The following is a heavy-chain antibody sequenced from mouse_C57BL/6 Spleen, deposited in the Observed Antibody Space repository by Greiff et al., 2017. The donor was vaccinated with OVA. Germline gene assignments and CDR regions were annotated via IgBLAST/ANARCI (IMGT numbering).Heavy chain of an antibody. Sequence: VKLQESGPGLVAPSQRLSITCTVSGFSLTSYAISWVRQPPGKGLEWLGVIWTGGGTNYNSALKSRLSISKDNSKSQVFLKMNSLQTDDTARYYCAREDGYYAWFAYWGQGTLVTVSA. CDR2: IWTGGGT. V-gene: IGHV2-9-1*01. J-gene: IGHJ3*01. D-gene: IGHD2-3*01. CDR1: GFSLTSYA. CDR3: AREDGYYAWFAY.